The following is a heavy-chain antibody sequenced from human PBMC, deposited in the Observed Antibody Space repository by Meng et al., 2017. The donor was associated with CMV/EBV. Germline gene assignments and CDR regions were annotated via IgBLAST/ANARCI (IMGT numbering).Heavy chain of an antibody. D-gene: IGHD2-2*01. Sequence: SETLSLTCAVYGGSFSGYYWSWIRQPPGKGLEWIGEINHSGSTNYNPSLKSRVTISVDTSKNQFSLKLSSVTAADTAVYYCARGVSGYRSSTSCYYYYGMDVWGQGTTVTVSS. V-gene: IGHV4-34*01. CDR3: ARGVSGYRSSTSCYYYYGMDV. CDR2: INHSGST. J-gene: IGHJ6*02. CDR1: GGSFSGYY.